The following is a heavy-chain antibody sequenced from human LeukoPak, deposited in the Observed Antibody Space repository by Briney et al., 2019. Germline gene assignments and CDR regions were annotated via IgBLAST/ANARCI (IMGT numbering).Heavy chain of an antibody. CDR1: GGSFSGYY. CDR2: INHSGST. CDR3: ARGRGGIAVAGIDYGMDV. V-gene: IGHV4-34*01. Sequence: SETLSLTCAVYGGSFSGYYWSWIRQPLGKGLEWIGGINHSGSTNYNPSLKSRVTISVDTSKNQFSLKLSSVTAADTAVYYCARGRGGIAVAGIDYGMDVWGQGTTVTVSS. D-gene: IGHD6-19*01. J-gene: IGHJ6*02.